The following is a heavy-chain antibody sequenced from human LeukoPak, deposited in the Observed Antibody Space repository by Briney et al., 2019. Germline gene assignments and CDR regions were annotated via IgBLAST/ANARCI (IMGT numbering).Heavy chain of an antibody. V-gene: IGHV3-30*01. CDR2: ISFDATKE. CDR3: ARFKVGTNTTQKNAFDI. D-gene: IGHD1-1*01. J-gene: IGHJ3*02. CDR1: GFTFSNYA. Sequence: GGSLRLSCAASGFTFSNYAMHWVRQAPGKGLEWVAVISFDATKEYFGKSVKGRFTISRDNSKAPLYLQMHRLRIEETALYFCARFKVGTNTTQKNAFDIWGRGTVVAVSS.